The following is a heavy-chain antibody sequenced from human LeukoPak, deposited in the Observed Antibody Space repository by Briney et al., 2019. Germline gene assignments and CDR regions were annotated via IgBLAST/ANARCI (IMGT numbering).Heavy chain of an antibody. V-gene: IGHV4-4*07. CDR2: IYITGST. CDR3: ARASGTYPNSLDS. Sequence: SSETLSLTCSVSGASVNIFYWTWIRQAAGKGPEWIGRIYITGSTDYNPSLKSRVTISLDKSNNEFSLKMNSVTAADTAVYFCARASGTYPNSLDSWGRGTLVIVSS. J-gene: IGHJ4*02. CDR1: GASVNIFY. D-gene: IGHD1-26*01.